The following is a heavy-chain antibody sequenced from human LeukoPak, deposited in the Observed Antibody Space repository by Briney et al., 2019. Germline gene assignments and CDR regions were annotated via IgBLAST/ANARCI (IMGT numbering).Heavy chain of an antibody. J-gene: IGHJ4*02. CDR3: ARDQDHIAVAGIDY. CDR2: IIPILGIA. Sequence: SVKVSCKASGGTFSSYAISWVRQAPGQGLERMGRIIPILGIANYAQKFQGRVTITADKSTSTAYMELSSLRSEDTAVYYCARDQDHIAVAGIDYWGQGTLVTVSS. CDR1: GGTFSSYA. V-gene: IGHV1-69*04. D-gene: IGHD6-19*01.